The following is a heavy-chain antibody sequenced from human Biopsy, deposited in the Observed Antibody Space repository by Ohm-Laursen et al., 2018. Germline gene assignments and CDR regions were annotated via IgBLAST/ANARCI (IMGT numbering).Heavy chain of an antibody. V-gene: IGHV1-46*01. CDR2: INPTGGTT. D-gene: IGHD3-9*01. J-gene: IGHJ6*02. Sequence: ASVKISCKASGYSFTKYYINWVRQAPGQGLEWMGIINPTGGTTSYAEKFQGRVTLTRDTSTGTVYLELNSLIYEDTALYYCARDETGSSVFGPYYYGMDVWGQGTTVTVSS. CDR1: GYSFTKYY. CDR3: ARDETGSSVFGPYYYGMDV.